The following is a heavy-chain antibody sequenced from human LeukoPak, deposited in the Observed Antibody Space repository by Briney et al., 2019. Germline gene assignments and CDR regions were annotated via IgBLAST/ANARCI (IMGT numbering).Heavy chain of an antibody. CDR3: ARSSKEDSSGYYRNWFDP. D-gene: IGHD3-22*01. J-gene: IGHJ5*02. CDR1: GCSSTSYW. CDR2: IYPGDSDT. Sequence: GESLKISCKGSGCSSTSYWIGWVRQMPGKGLEWMGIIYPGDSDTRYSPSFQGQVTISADKSISTAYLQWSSLKASDTAMYYCARSSKEDSSGYYRNWFDPWGQGTLVTVSS. V-gene: IGHV5-51*01.